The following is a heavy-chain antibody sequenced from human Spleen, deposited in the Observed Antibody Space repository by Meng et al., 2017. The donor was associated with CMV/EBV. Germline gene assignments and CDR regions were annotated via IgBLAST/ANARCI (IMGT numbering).Heavy chain of an antibody. V-gene: IGHV5-51*01. J-gene: IGHJ4*02. D-gene: IGHD3-16*01. CDR1: GYSFNNYW. Sequence: GESLKISCKSSGYSFNNYWIGWVRQMPGKGLEWMGLIYPGDSDTRYSPSFQGQVTISADKSISTAYLQWNRLKASDTAMYYCARRLGLGGYYFEYWGQGTLVTVSS. CDR2: IYPGDSDT. CDR3: ARRLGLGGYYFEY.